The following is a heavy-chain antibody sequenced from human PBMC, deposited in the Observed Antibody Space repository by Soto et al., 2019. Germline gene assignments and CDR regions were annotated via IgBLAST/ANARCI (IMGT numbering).Heavy chain of an antibody. J-gene: IGHJ6*02. CDR1: GFTLTTYT. V-gene: IGHV3-21*01. D-gene: IGHD3-10*01. CDR2: ITSSSGHI. Sequence: LRLSCEASGFTLTTYTMNWVRQASGKGLEWVSSITSSSGHIYYADSVKGRFTISRDNARNSLYLQMNSLRAEDTAVYYCVRERGLSSFYGMDVWGQGTTVTVS. CDR3: VRERGLSSFYGMDV.